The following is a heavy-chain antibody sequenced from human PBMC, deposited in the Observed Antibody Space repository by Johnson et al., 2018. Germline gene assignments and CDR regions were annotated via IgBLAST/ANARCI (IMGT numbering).Heavy chain of an antibody. CDR1: GGSISSYY. V-gene: IGHV4-59*01. CDR2: IYYSGST. Sequence: VQLQESGPGLVXPSETLSLTCTVSGGSISSYYWSWVRQPPGKGLKWIGYIYYSGSTNYNPSLKSLVTISVDTSKNQFSLKLSSVTAADPAVYYCARGGTSRLNEFDIWGQGTMVTVSS. CDR3: ARGGTSRLNEFDI. D-gene: IGHD1-1*01. J-gene: IGHJ3*02.